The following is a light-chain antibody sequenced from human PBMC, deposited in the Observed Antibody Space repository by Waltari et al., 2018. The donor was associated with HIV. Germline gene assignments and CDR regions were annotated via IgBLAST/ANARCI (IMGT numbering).Light chain of an antibody. V-gene: IGLV1-44*01. J-gene: IGLJ1*01. Sequence: QSVLTQPPSASGTPGQRVTMSCPGSSFNIDSNPVNWYQQLPGTAPKLLIYSNNQRPSGGPDRFSGSQSGTSASLAISGLQSEYEADYYCAAWDDSLNGYVFGTGTKVTVL. CDR3: AAWDDSLNGYV. CDR2: SNN. CDR1: SFNIDSNP.